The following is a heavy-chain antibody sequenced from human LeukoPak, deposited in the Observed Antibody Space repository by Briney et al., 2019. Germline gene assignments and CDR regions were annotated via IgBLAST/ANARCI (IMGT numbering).Heavy chain of an antibody. CDR3: ALLWFGELWTKDY. Sequence: SVKVSCKASGGTFSSYAISWVRQAPGQGLEWMGGIIPIFGTANYAQKFQGRVTITADESTSTAYMELSSLRSEDTAVYYCALLWFGELWTKDYWGQGTLVTVSS. CDR2: IIPIFGTA. CDR1: GGTFSSYA. J-gene: IGHJ4*02. D-gene: IGHD3-10*01. V-gene: IGHV1-69*13.